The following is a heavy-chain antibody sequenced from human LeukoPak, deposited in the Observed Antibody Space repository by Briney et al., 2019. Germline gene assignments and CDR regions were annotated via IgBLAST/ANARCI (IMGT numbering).Heavy chain of an antibody. J-gene: IGHJ4*02. CDR2: ISSSGSTI. D-gene: IGHD5-24*01. CDR3: ARDGYNSGGDFDY. Sequence: GGSLRLSCAASGFTFSDYYMSWIRQAPGKGLEWVSYISSSGSTIYYADPVKGRFTIPRDNAKKSLYMQMNSLRGEDTAVYYCARDGYNSGGDFDYWGQGALVTVSS. CDR1: GFTFSDYY. V-gene: IGHV3-11*04.